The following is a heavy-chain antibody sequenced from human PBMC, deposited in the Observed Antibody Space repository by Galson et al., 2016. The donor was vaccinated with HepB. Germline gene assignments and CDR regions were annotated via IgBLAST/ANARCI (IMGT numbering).Heavy chain of an antibody. CDR3: ARWRDYNYGMDV. J-gene: IGHJ6*02. Sequence: SLRLSCAASGFTFSSYDMHWVRQATGKGLEWVSTIGTAGDTYYPGSVKGRFTISRENAKNSLYLQMNSLRAGDTAVYYCARWRDYNYGMDVWGQGTTVTVSS. CDR1: GFTFSSYD. CDR2: IGTAGDT. V-gene: IGHV3-13*01. D-gene: IGHD3-3*01.